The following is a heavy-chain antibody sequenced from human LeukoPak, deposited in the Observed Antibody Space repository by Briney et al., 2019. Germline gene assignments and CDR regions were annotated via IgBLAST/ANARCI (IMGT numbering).Heavy chain of an antibody. J-gene: IGHJ4*02. CDR3: ARDPDSSVIGNY. D-gene: IGHD3-22*01. CDR1: GGTFSSYA. Sequence: GASVKVSCKASGGTFSSYAISWVRQAPGQGLEWMGRIIPILGIANYAQKFQGRVTITADKSTSTAYMELSSLRSEDTAVYYCARDPDSSVIGNYWGQGTLVTVSS. V-gene: IGHV1-69*04. CDR2: IIPILGIA.